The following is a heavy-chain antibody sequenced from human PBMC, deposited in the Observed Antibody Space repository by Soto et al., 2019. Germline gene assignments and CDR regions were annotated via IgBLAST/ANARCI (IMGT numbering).Heavy chain of an antibody. CDR3: AIGGYFAP. J-gene: IGHJ5*02. CDR1: GGXXSSXX. V-gene: IGHV1-69*13. D-gene: IGHD5-18*01. Sequence: SVKVSCKASGGXXSSXXXSWVRQAPGQGLEWMGGIIPIFGTATYAQKFQGRVTITADESTSTAYMELSSLRSEDTAVYYCAIGGYFAPWGQGTLVTVSS. CDR2: IIPIFGTA.